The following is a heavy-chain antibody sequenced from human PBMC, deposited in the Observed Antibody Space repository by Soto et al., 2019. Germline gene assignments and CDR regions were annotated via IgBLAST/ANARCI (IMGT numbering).Heavy chain of an antibody. D-gene: IGHD5-12*01. J-gene: IGHJ4*02. CDR2: IIPILGIA. Sequence: QVQLVQSGAEVKKPGSSVKVSCKASGGTFSSYTISWVRQAPGQGLEWMGRIIPILGIANYAQKFQGRATITADKSTSTADVELSSLRSEDTAVYYCATHSIVATTYFDYWGLGTLVTVSS. CDR3: ATHSIVATTYFDY. CDR1: GGTFSSYT. V-gene: IGHV1-69*02.